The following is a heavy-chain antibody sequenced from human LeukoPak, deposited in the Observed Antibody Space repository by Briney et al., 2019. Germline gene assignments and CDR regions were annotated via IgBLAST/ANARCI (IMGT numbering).Heavy chain of an antibody. V-gene: IGHV7-4-1*02. CDR2: INTNTGNP. Sequence: ASVKVSCKASGYTFTRYAMNWVRQAPGQGLEWMGWINTNTGNPRYARGFTGRFVFSLDTSVSTAYLQINSLKTGDTAVYYCATLPLDCGSYRTCDLDYWGQGTLVTVSS. CDR1: GYTFTRYA. J-gene: IGHJ4*02. CDR3: ATLPLDCGSYRTCDLDY. D-gene: IGHD2-2*01.